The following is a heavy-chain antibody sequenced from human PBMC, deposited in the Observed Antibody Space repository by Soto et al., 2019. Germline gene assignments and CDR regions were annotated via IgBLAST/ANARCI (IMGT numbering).Heavy chain of an antibody. V-gene: IGHV3-30*03. Sequence: QVQLVESGGGVVQPGRSLRLSCVASGFSFSSYGIHWVRQAPGKGLEWVAVMSYDGINKYYTDYVKGRFTISRDNSKNTLDMQNNRLRAENTALYSWERESDYARGYTYYGRDVWGQGNTVTVSS. CDR3: ERESDYARGYTYYGRDV. CDR1: GFSFSSYG. CDR2: MSYDGINK. J-gene: IGHJ6*02. D-gene: IGHD4-17*01.